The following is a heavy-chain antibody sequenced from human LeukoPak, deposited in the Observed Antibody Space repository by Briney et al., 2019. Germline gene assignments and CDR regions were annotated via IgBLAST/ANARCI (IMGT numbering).Heavy chain of an antibody. CDR1: GGSISSSNW. D-gene: IGHD3-10*01. CDR2: INHSGST. V-gene: IGHV4-4*02. Sequence: SETLSLTCAVSGGSISSSNWWSWVRQPPGKGLEWIGEINHSGSTNYNPSLKSRVTISVDTSKNQFSLKLSSVTAADTAVYYCARGPLWFGELFHDYWGQGTLVTVSS. CDR3: ARGPLWFGELFHDY. J-gene: IGHJ4*02.